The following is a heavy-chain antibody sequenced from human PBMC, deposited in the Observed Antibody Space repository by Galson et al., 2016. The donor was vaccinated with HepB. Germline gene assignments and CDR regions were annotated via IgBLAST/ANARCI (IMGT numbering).Heavy chain of an antibody. CDR2: VSSSSSST. V-gene: IGHV3-11*06. CDR3: ARDGRLGSSDY. J-gene: IGHJ4*02. CDR1: GFTFSDYY. Sequence: SLRLSCAASGFTFSDYYMSWIRQAPGKGLEWISYVSSSSSSTEYSDSVKGRFTISRDNAKNSLYLQMNSLRADDTAVYYCARDGRLGSSDYWDQGTLVTVSS. D-gene: IGHD3-16*01.